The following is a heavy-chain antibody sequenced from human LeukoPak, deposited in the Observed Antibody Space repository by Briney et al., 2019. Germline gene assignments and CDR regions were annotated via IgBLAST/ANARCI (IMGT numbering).Heavy chain of an antibody. CDR1: GGSMSPFY. J-gene: IGHJ3*02. CDR3: AVNSTKHTFDI. D-gene: IGHD1-1*01. CDR2: IYYSGGT. Sequence: ASETLSLTCTVSGGSMSPFYWSWIRQSPGKGLGWIGSIYYSGGTKYNPSLKSRVTISVDTSKNQFSLELSSVTAADTAVYYCAVNSTKHTFDIWGQGTMVTVSS. V-gene: IGHV4-59*08.